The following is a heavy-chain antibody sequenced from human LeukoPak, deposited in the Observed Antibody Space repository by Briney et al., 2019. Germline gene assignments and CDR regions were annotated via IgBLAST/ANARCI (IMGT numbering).Heavy chain of an antibody. D-gene: IGHD3-22*01. CDR2: INHSGST. J-gene: IGHJ4*02. V-gene: IGHV4-34*01. Sequence: SETLSLTCAVYGGSFSGYYWSWIRQPPGKGLEWIGEINHSGSTNYNPSLKSRVTISVDTSKNQFSLKLSSVTAADTAVYYCARGPNPDYYDSSGHPGDFGYWGQGTLVTVSS. CDR1: GGSFSGYY. CDR3: ARGPNPDYYDSSGHPGDFGY.